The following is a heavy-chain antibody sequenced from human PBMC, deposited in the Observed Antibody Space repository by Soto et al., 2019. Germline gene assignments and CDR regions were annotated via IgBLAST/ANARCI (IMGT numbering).Heavy chain of an antibody. CDR3: ARARSINAWYSFDL. D-gene: IGHD1-26*01. CDR2: IKHDGSVK. Sequence: VGSLRLSCEASGFTFSGYWMSWVRQAPGKGLEWVADIKHDGSVKFYVDSVKGRFTTSRDNAKKLLYLQMSGLRAEDTALYYRARARSINAWYSFDLWGQGTLVTFYS. V-gene: IGHV3-7*03. CDR1: GFTFSGYW. J-gene: IGHJ4*02.